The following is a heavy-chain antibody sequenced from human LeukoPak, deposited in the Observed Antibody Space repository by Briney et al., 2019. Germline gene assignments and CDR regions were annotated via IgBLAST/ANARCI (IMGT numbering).Heavy chain of an antibody. D-gene: IGHD4-17*01. CDR1: GGTFISYA. CDR2: IIPIFGTA. J-gene: IGHJ5*02. CDR3: ARGLHYGDYTSDP. Sequence: SVKVSCKASGGTFISYAISWVRQAPGQGLEWMGGIIPIFGTANYAQKFQGRVTITADESTSTAYMELSSLRSEDTAVYYCARGLHYGDYTSDPWGQGTLVTVSS. V-gene: IGHV1-69*13.